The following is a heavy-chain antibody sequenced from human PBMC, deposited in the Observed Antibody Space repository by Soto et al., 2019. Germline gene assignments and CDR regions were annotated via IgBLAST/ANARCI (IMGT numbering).Heavy chain of an antibody. V-gene: IGHV5-10-1*01. CDR2: IDPSDSYT. D-gene: IGHD6-13*01. Sequence: PVESVKISCNGSGYSFTTYWISWVRQMPGKGLEWMGRIDPSDSYTNYSPSFQGHVTISADKSISTAYLQWSSLKASDTAMYYCARLGIAAAGNPGPWGQGTLVTVSS. CDR3: ARLGIAAAGNPGP. J-gene: IGHJ5*02. CDR1: GYSFTTYW.